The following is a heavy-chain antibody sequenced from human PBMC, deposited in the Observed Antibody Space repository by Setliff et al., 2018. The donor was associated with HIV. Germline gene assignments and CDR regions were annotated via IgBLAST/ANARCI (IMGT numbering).Heavy chain of an antibody. CDR2: FYYSGST. V-gene: IGHV4-59*11. Sequence: SETLSLTCPVSGVSISSHSWTWIRQPPGKGLEWIGYFYYSGSTNYNPSLKSRVTISADTSENQLSLKLSSLTAADTAVYYCARIEGYAYGSNWFDPWGQGTLVTVSS. D-gene: IGHD3-16*01. CDR1: GVSISSHS. J-gene: IGHJ5*02. CDR3: ARIEGYAYGSNWFDP.